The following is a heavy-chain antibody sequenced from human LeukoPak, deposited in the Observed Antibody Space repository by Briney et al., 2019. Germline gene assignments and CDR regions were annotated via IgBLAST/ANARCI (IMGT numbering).Heavy chain of an antibody. V-gene: IGHV3-53*01. CDR2: IYSGDNT. J-gene: IGHJ5*02. CDR1: GFTLSSAY. D-gene: IGHD2-21*02. CDR3: AGRPYCAGDCYPGGDWFDP. Sequence: TGGSLRLSCAASGFTLSSAYMSWVRQAPGKGLEWVSIIYSGDNTYYADSVKGRFTISRDNSKNTLYLQMNSLRAEDTAVYYCAGRPYCAGDCYPGGDWFDPWGQGTLVTVSS.